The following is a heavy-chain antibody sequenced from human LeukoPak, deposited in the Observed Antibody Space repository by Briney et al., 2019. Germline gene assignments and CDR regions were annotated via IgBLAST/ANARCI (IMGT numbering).Heavy chain of an antibody. D-gene: IGHD4-17*01. CDR1: GGTFSSYP. V-gene: IGHV1-69*13. Sequence: SVTVSCKASGGTFSSYPSSWVRQAPGQGLEWMGGIIPIFGTANYAQKFHGRVTITADESTSTAYMELSSLRAEDTAVYYCARGNYGDYVDLDYWGQGTLVTVSS. CDR3: ARGNYGDYVDLDY. J-gene: IGHJ4*02. CDR2: IIPIFGTA.